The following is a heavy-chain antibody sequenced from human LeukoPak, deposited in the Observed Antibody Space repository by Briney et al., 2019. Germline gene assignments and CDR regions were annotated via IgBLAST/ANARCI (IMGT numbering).Heavy chain of an antibody. Sequence: GGSLRLSCAASGFTFSSYAMSWVRQAPGKGLEWVSAISGSGGSTYYADSVKGRFTISRDNSKNTLYLQMNSLRAEDTAVYYCAKSGDVLLWFGEMYYYYMDVWGKGTTVTISS. CDR1: GFTFSSYA. V-gene: IGHV3-23*01. CDR2: ISGSGGST. D-gene: IGHD3-10*01. CDR3: AKSGDVLLWFGEMYYYYMDV. J-gene: IGHJ6*03.